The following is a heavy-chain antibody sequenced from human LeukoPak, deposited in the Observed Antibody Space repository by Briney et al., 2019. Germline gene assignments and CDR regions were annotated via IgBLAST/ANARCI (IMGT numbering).Heavy chain of an antibody. J-gene: IGHJ4*02. CDR3: ARDWIIATADVFDY. Sequence: GGSLRLSCAASGFTFSSYWMSWVRQAPGKGLEWVANVKQDGSEKYYADSVKGRFTISRDNAKNSLYLQMNSMRAEDTAVYYCARDWIIATADVFDYWGQGILVTVSS. D-gene: IGHD6-13*01. CDR1: GFTFSSYW. CDR2: VKQDGSEK. V-gene: IGHV3-7*01.